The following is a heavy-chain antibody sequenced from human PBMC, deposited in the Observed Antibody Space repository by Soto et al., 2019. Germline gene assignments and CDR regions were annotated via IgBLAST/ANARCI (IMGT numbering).Heavy chain of an antibody. CDR2: INPKTAAT. J-gene: IGHJ6*02. V-gene: IGHV1-2*02. D-gene: IGHD1-26*01. CDR1: GGTFSSYA. Sequence: ASVKVSCKASGGTFSSYAISWVRQAPGQGLEWVAWINPKTAATNYAKKFQGRVSVTWDTSSTTAYMELTSLRPDDTAVYYCARIKWGLNYYNGMDVWGQGTKVTSP. CDR3: ARIKWGLNYYNGMDV.